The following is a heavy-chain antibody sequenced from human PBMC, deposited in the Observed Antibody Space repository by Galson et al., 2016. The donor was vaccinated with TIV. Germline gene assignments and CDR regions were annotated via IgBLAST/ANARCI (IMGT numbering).Heavy chain of an antibody. CDR1: GASLSSGGHY. J-gene: IGHJ6*03. CDR2: IYQSGST. D-gene: IGHD1-1*01. V-gene: IGHV4-61*08. Sequence: SETLSLTCSVSGASLSSGGHYWSWIRQPPGRGLEWIGYIYQSGSTDYNPSLTVRLSISRDTSKNQFSLKLTSVTAADTAIYYCVRDRVEVLTTDYFSYYMDVWGKGTTVTVSS. CDR3: VRDRVEVLTTDYFSYYMDV.